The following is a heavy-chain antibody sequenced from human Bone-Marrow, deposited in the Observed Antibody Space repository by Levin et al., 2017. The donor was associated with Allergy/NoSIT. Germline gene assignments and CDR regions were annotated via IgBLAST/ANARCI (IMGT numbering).Heavy chain of an antibody. D-gene: IGHD3-22*01. J-gene: IGHJ4*02. Sequence: GASVKVSCAASGFTLSSYEMSWVRQAPGKGLEWVSSIASGGSIYDAQFGKGRFTISRDTSKNTLYLQMNSLRAEDTAVYYCAKDLDDNNGYFFDSWGQGTLVTVSS. CDR1: GFTLSSYE. CDR2: IASGGSI. V-gene: IGHV3-23*01. CDR3: AKDLDDNNGYFFDS.